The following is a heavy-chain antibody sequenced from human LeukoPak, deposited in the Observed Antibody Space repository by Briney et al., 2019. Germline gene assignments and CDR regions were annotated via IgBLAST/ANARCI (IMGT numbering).Heavy chain of an antibody. CDR1: GFTFSSYW. D-gene: IGHD3-3*01. Sequence: GGSLRLSCAASGFTFSSYWMTWGRQAPGKGLEWVANIRQDGSEKNYVDSVKGRFTISRDNAKNSLYLQVNGLTVEDTAVYFCMRQNRAYFFGHWGQGTLVTVSS. V-gene: IGHV3-7*01. J-gene: IGHJ1*01. CDR3: MRQNRAYFFGH. CDR2: IRQDGSEK.